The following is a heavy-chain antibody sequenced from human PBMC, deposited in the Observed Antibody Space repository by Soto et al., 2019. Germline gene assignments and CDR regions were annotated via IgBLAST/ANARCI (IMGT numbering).Heavy chain of an antibody. CDR1: GDSINSSSYF. CDR3: ARQSYDSGDYFDS. CDR2: LYYSGST. D-gene: IGHD3-22*01. Sequence: SETLSLTCTVSGDSINSSSYFWGWIRQPPGKGLEWIGSLYYSGSTHYNPSLKRRVTISVDTSRIHFSLRLISVTAADTAVYFCARQSYDSGDYFDSWGQGTQVTVSS. V-gene: IGHV4-39*01. J-gene: IGHJ4*02.